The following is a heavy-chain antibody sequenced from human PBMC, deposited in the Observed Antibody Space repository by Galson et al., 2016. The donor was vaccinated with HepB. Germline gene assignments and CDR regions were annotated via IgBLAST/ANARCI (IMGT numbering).Heavy chain of an antibody. CDR1: GFTVSGHS. Sequence: SLRLSCADHGFTVSGHSMNWVRQAPGRGLEWVSYISSSSSIIHYADSVQGRFTISRDNSKNTLYLQMNSLRAEDTAVYYCAKGPNSEGGWFDYWGQGTLVIVSS. CDR3: AKGPNSEGGWFDY. J-gene: IGHJ5*01. V-gene: IGHV3-48*01. CDR2: ISSSSSII.